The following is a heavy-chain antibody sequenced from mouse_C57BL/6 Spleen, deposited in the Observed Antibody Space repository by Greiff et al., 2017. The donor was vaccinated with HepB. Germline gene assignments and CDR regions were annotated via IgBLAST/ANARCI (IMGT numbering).Heavy chain of an antibody. CDR2: INPNNGGT. D-gene: IGHD1-1*01. CDR3: AREDYYYGSSFWFAY. J-gene: IGHJ3*01. V-gene: IGHV1-22*01. CDR1: GYTFTDYN. Sequence: EVKLMESGPELVKPGASVKMSCKASGYTFTDYNMHWVKQSHGKSLEWIGYINPNNGGTSYNQKFKGKATLTVNKSSSTAYMELRSLTSEDSAVYYCAREDYYYGSSFWFAYWGQGTLVTVSA.